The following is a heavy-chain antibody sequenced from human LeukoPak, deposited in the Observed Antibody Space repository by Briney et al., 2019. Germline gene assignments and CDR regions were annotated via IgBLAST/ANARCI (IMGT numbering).Heavy chain of an antibody. V-gene: IGHV3-30*04. J-gene: IGHJ4*02. CDR3: TRDPRRLDY. CDR1: GFTFSTYA. CDR2: ISYDGSNK. Sequence: GGSLRLSCAASGFTFSTYAMHWVRQAPGKGLEWVAVISYDGSNKYYADSVKGRFTISRDNAKNSLYLQMNSLRAEDTAVYYCTRDPRRLDYWGQGTLVTVSS.